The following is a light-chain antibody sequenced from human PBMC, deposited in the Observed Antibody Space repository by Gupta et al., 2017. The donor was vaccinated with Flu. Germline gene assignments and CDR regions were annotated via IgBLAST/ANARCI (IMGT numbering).Light chain of an antibody. V-gene: IGKV3-20*01. J-gene: IGKJ1*01. Sequence: GTLSLSPGERGTLSCRASQSVNSDHLAWYQQKGGQAPRLLIYGASRKAPGSPDRFSGSGSGTDFTLNISGVETEDFAVYFCQQNGNSPWTFGQGTKVDFK. CDR3: QQNGNSPWT. CDR2: GAS. CDR1: QSVNSDH.